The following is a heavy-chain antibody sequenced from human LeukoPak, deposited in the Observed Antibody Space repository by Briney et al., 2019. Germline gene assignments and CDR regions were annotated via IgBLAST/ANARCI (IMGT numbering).Heavy chain of an antibody. Sequence: GGSLRISCKASGFSFSNYYMNWVRQAPGKGLQWVGLIRSKNYGGTVEYAAAVKGRFTLSRDDSKSIAYLQMNSLQTEDTAVYYCTREGFGDYYGMDVWGQGTTVTVSS. CDR1: GFSFSNYY. CDR2: IRSKNYGGTV. J-gene: IGHJ6*02. V-gene: IGHV3-49*04. CDR3: TREGFGDYYGMDV. D-gene: IGHD3-10*01.